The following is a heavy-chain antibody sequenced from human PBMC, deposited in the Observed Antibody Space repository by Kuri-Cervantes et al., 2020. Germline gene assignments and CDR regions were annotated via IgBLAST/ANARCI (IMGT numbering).Heavy chain of an antibody. CDR2: IYPGDSDT. J-gene: IGHJ4*02. V-gene: IGHV5-51*01. Sequence: KVSCKGSGYSFTSYWIGWVRQMPGKGLEWMGIIYPGDSDTRYSPSFQGQVTISADKSISTAYLQWGSLKASDTAMYYCASRGYYYDSSGFRELVDYWGQGTLVTVSS. CDR1: GYSFTSYW. CDR3: ASRGYYYDSSGFRELVDY. D-gene: IGHD3-22*01.